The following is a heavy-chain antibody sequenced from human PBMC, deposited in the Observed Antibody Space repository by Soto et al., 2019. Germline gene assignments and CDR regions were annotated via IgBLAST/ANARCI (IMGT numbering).Heavy chain of an antibody. CDR1: GFTFTSSA. V-gene: IGHV1-58*01. J-gene: IGHJ6*02. Sequence: SVKVSCKASGFTFTSSAVQWVRQARGQRLEWIGWIVVGSGNTNYAQKFQERVTITRDMSTSTAYMELSSLRSEDTAVYYCAAASGYNWNYPGYYYGMDVWGQGTTVTVSS. D-gene: IGHD1-7*01. CDR3: AAASGYNWNYPGYYYGMDV. CDR2: IVVGSGNT.